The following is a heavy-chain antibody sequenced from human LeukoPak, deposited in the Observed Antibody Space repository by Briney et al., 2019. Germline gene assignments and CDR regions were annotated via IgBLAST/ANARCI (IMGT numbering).Heavy chain of an antibody. CDR1: GGSISCYY. J-gene: IGHJ2*01. V-gene: IGHV4-59*01. CDR3: ARDRSPYWYFDL. Sequence: SETLSLTCTVSGGSISCYYWSWIRQPPGKGLEWIGYIYYSGSTNYNPSLKSRVTISVDTSKNQFSLKLSSVTAADTAVYYCARDRSPYWYFDLWGRGTLVTVSS. D-gene: IGHD1-26*01. CDR2: IYYSGST.